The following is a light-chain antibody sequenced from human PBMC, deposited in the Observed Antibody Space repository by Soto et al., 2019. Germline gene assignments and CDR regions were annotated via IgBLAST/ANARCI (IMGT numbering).Light chain of an antibody. J-gene: IGKJ1*01. CDR2: KTS. V-gene: IGKV1-5*03. Sequence: DIQMTQSPSIVSASVGDTVTITCRASQAVNPWLAWHQQKPGKVPRVLIYKTSDLENGVTSRFSGSGSGTEFTLTVSNLQPDDFATYYCQQYYSRESFGQGTKV. CDR3: QQYYSRES. CDR1: QAVNPW.